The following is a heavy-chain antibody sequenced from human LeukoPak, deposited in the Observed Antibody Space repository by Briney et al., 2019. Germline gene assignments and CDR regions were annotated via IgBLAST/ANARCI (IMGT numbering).Heavy chain of an antibody. J-gene: IGHJ4*02. CDR1: GFTFDDYA. Sequence: KPGGSLRLSCAASGFTFDDYAMHWVRQAPGKGLEWVSGISWNSGSIGYADSVKGRFTISRDNAKNSLYLQMNSLRAEDTAVYYCARDNCSGGSCLDYWGQGTLVTVSS. D-gene: IGHD2-15*01. CDR2: ISWNSGSI. V-gene: IGHV3-9*01. CDR3: ARDNCSGGSCLDY.